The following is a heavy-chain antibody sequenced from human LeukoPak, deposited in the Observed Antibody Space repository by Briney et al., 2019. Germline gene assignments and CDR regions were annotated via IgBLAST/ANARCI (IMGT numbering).Heavy chain of an antibody. CDR1: GGSISSYS. J-gene: IGHJ4*02. CDR3: ARNAGTGLMEIYYFDH. CDR2: FSVSGST. Sequence: SETLSLTCTVSGGSISSYSWSWIRQPAGKALEWIGRFSVSGSTSYNPSLNSRLTMSTDTSKNQFSLKLSSVTAAGTAVYYCARNAGTGLMEIYYFDHWGQGTLVTVSS. V-gene: IGHV4-4*07. D-gene: IGHD1-7*01.